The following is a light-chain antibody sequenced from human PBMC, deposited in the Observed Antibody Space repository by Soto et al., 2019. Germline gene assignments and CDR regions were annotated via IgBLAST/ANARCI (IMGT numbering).Light chain of an antibody. J-gene: IGKJ1*01. CDR3: QQYNSYSPT. Sequence: DIQMTQSPSTLSASVGDRVTIACRASQSISVWLAWYQQKAGKAPNLLIYKASRLESGVPSRFSGSGSETEFTLTISGLQPGDSETYYCQQYNSYSPTFGHGTKVDI. CDR2: KAS. CDR1: QSISVW. V-gene: IGKV1-5*03.